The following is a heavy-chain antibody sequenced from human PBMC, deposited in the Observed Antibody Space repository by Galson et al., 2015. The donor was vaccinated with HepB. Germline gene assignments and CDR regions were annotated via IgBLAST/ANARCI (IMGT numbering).Heavy chain of an antibody. V-gene: IGHV4-59*01. J-gene: IGHJ2*01. D-gene: IGHD1-7*01. CDR1: GGSISTYY. Sequence: SETLSLTCTVSGGSISTYYWTWIRQPPGKGLEWLAYLRPSGNTDYNPSLKSRLTMSVDTSKNQFSLKMTSVTAADTAVYYCARSGTGTKGTCWYFELWGRGTLVTVSS. CDR2: LRPSGNT. CDR3: ARSGTGTKGTCWYFEL.